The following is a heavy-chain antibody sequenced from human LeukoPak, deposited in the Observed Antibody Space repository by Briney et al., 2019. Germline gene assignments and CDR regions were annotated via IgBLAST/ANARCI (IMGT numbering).Heavy chain of an antibody. V-gene: IGHV4-39*01. J-gene: IGHJ4*02. Sequence: SETLSLTCTVSGGSISSSSYYWGWIRQPPGKGLEWIGGIYYSGSTYYNPSLKSRVTISVDTSKNQFSLKLSSVTAADTAVYYCARRGRAAAGTRGFYYDSSGYPVGYYVDYWGQGTLVTVSS. CDR1: GGSISSSSYY. D-gene: IGHD3-22*01. CDR2: IYYSGST. CDR3: ARRGRAAAGTRGFYYDSSGYPVGYYVDY.